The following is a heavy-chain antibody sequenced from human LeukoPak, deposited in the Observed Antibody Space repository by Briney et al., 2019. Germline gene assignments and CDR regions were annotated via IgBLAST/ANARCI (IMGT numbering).Heavy chain of an antibody. CDR3: AKFKGTVNTY. D-gene: IGHD4-17*01. V-gene: IGHV3-23*01. J-gene: IGHJ4*02. CDR1: GLIVRTKY. CDR2: ISGSGGST. Sequence: PGGSLRLSCAASGLIVRTKYMSWVPQAPGKGLEWVSAISGSGGSTYYADSVKGRFTISRDNSKNTLHLQMNSLRAEDTAVYYCAKFKGTVNTYWGQGTLVTVSP.